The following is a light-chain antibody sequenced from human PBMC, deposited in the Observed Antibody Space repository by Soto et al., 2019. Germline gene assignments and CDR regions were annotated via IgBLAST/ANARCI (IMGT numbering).Light chain of an antibody. CDR2: LGS. CDR1: QDLLHSNGYNY. J-gene: IGKJ1*01. Sequence: DIVMTQSPLSLPITRGEPASISCRSSQDLLHSNGYNYLDWYLQKPGQAPQLLIYLGSHRASGVPDRFSGRGSGTDFTLKISRVEAEDVGVYYCMQTLQTPPWTFGQGTRVEIK. CDR3: MQTLQTPPWT. V-gene: IGKV2-28*01.